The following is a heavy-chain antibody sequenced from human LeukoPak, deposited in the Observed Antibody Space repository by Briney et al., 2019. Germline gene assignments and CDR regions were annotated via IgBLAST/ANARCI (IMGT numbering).Heavy chain of an antibody. CDR2: IYYSGST. D-gene: IGHD2-15*01. CDR3: ARRFTHCSGGSCYFSGGRYYYYYMDV. J-gene: IGHJ6*03. CDR1: GGSISSYY. V-gene: IGHV4-59*12. Sequence: PSETLSLTCTVSGGSISSYYWSWIRQPPGKGLEWIGYIYYSGSTNYNPSLKSRVTISVDTSKNQFSLKLSSVTAADTAVYYCARRFTHCSGGSCYFSGGRYYYYYMDVWGKGTTVTISS.